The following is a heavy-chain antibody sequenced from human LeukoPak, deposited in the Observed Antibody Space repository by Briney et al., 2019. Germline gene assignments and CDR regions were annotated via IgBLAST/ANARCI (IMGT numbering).Heavy chain of an antibody. CDR1: GYTFTGYY. Sequence: ASVKVSCKASGYTFTGYYMHWVRQAPGQGLEWMGWINPNSGGTNYAQKFQGRVTMTGDTSISTAYMELSRLRSDDTAVYYCARGLVGATAGSYWGQGTLVTVSS. D-gene: IGHD1-26*01. CDR2: INPNSGGT. CDR3: ARGLVGATAGSY. V-gene: IGHV1-2*02. J-gene: IGHJ4*02.